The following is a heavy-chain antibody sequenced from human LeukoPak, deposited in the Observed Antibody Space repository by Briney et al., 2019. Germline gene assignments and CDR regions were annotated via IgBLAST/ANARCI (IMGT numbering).Heavy chain of an antibody. V-gene: IGHV3-21*01. D-gene: IGHD6-19*01. CDR3: ARDISGWLDY. J-gene: IGHJ4*02. CDR1: GFTFSLYS. Sequence: GGSLRLSCAASGFTFSLYSMNWVRQAPGKGLEWVSSISSSTIYIYYADSVKGRFTISRDNAKNSLYLQMNRLRAEDTAVYYCARDISGWLDYWGQGTLVTVSS. CDR2: ISSSTIYI.